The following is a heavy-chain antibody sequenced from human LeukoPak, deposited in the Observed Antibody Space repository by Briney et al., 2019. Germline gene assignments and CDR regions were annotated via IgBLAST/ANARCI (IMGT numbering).Heavy chain of an antibody. CDR1: GFTFSSSA. Sequence: GGSLRLSCAASGFTFSSSAMSWVRQAPGKGLEWVSTISGSDSSTHYADSVKGRFTISRDNSKNTLYLQMYSLRADDTAVYYCAKSGYNRFDYWGQGTLVTVSS. J-gene: IGHJ4*02. V-gene: IGHV3-23*01. CDR2: ISGSDSST. CDR3: AKSGYNRFDY. D-gene: IGHD5-24*01.